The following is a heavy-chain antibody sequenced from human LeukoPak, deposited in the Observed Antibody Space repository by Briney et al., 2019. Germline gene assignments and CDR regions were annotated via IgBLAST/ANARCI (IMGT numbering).Heavy chain of an antibody. V-gene: IGHV4-30-2*01. Sequence: SETLSLTRNVSGDSINSGGFYWNWIRQPPGKGLEWIAYIHQSGITVSNPSLKSRLTLSLDASKNQFSLRLTSVTVADTAVYYCARDLEYCSTTSCFTWGQGTLVTVSS. CDR2: IHQSGIT. CDR1: GDSINSGGFY. CDR3: ARDLEYCSTTSCFT. D-gene: IGHD2-2*01. J-gene: IGHJ5*02.